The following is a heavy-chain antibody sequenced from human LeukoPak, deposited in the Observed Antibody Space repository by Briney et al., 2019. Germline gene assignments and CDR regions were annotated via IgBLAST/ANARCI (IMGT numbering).Heavy chain of an antibody. J-gene: IGHJ4*02. CDR2: IIPIFGTA. CDR1: GGTFSSYA. Sequence: GASVKVSCKASGGTFSSYAISWVRQAPGQGLEWMGGIIPIFGTATYAQKFQGRVTITADESTSTAYMELSSLRSEDTAVYYCARVGIAVADGFDYWGQGTLVTVSS. CDR3: ARVGIAVADGFDY. V-gene: IGHV1-69*13. D-gene: IGHD6-19*01.